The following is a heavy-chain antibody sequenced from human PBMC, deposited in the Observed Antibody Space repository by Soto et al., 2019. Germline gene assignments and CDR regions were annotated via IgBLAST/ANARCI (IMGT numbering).Heavy chain of an antibody. D-gene: IGHD4-17*01. CDR2: IKPSGGST. CDR1: GYTFTTYY. Sequence: QVQLVQSGAEVKKPGASVKVSCKASGYTFTTYYMHWVRQAPGQGLEWMGIIKPSGGSTRNAQKFQGRVTMTRDTSTSTVDMELSSLRSEDTAVYYCARSYGEHDWFDPWGQGTLVTVSS. J-gene: IGHJ5*02. V-gene: IGHV1-46*03. CDR3: ARSYGEHDWFDP.